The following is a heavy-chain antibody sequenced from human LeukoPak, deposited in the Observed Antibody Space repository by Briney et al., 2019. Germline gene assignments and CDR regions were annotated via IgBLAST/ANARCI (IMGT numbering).Heavy chain of an antibody. Sequence: SETLSLTCTVSGGSINSYYWSWIRQPAGKGLAWIGRIYSSGSANYNPSLKSRVSMSVDTSKNQFSLKLTSVTAADTAVYYCARGGKATVVTMWGQGILVTVSS. CDR2: IYSSGSA. D-gene: IGHD4-23*01. V-gene: IGHV4-4*07. CDR3: ARGGKATVVTM. J-gene: IGHJ4*02. CDR1: GGSINSYY.